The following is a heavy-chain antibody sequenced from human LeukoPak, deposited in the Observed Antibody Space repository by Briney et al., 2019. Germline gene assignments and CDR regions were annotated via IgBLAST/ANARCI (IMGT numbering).Heavy chain of an antibody. CDR2: INPNSGGT. CDR1: GYTFTGYY. CDR3: ARGTEDIVVVPAAMGIFDY. D-gene: IGHD2-2*01. Sequence: GASVKVSCKASGYTFTGYYMHWVRQAPGQGLEWMGWINPNSGGTNYAQKFQGRVTMTRDTSISTAYMELSRLRSDDTAVYYCARGTEDIVVVPAAMGIFDYWGREPWSPSPQ. J-gene: IGHJ4*02. V-gene: IGHV1-2*02.